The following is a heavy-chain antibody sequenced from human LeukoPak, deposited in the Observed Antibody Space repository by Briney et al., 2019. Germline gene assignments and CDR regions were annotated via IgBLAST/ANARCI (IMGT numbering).Heavy chain of an antibody. Sequence: GGSLRLSCAASGFTFSSYAMSWVRQAPGKGLEWVSAISGSGGSTYYADSVKGRFTISRDNSKNTLYLQMNSLRAEDTAVYYCAKDPTHYRVWDYYETIGLSYWGQGTLVTVSS. CDR3: AKDPTHYRVWDYYETIGLSY. CDR2: ISGSGGST. J-gene: IGHJ4*02. D-gene: IGHD3-22*01. V-gene: IGHV3-23*01. CDR1: GFTFSSYA.